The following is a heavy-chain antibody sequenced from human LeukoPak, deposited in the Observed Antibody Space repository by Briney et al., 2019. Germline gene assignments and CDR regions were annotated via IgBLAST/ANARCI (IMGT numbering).Heavy chain of an antibody. J-gene: IGHJ4*02. CDR1: GFTFSSYA. CDR2: ISGSGGST. CDR3: ANLRGRGAYACSGSGCYSY. D-gene: IGHD2-15*01. V-gene: IGHV3-23*01. Sequence: QPGGSLRLSCAASGFTFSSYAMSWVRLAPEKGLEWVSAISGSGGSTCYADSVKGRFTISRDNSKNTLYLQMNSLRADDTAVYYCANLRGRGAYACSGSGCYSYWGQGTLVTVSP.